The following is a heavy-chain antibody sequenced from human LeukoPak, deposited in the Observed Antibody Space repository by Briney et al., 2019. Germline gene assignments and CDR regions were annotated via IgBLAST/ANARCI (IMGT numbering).Heavy chain of an antibody. V-gene: IGHV4-30-4*01. J-gene: IGHJ4*02. CDR3: ARAEEAVVPAATH. D-gene: IGHD2-2*01. CDR1: GGSISSGDYC. Sequence: SQTLSLTCTVSGGSISSGDYCWSWIRQPPGKGLEWIGYIYYSGSTYYNPSLKSRVTISVDTSKNQFSLKLSSVTAADTAVYYCARAEEAVVPAATHWGQGTLVTVSS. CDR2: IYYSGST.